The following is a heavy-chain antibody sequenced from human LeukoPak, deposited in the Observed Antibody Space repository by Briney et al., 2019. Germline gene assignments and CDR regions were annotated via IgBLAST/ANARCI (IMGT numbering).Heavy chain of an antibody. CDR1: GFTFSSYW. CDR3: AKSLDPIYYDSTYAFDI. D-gene: IGHD3-22*01. V-gene: IGHV3-74*01. Sequence: GGSLRLSYAASGFTFSSYWMHWVRQAPGKGLVWVSRINSDGSSTSYADSVKGRFTISRDNAKNTLYLQMNSLRAEDTAVYYCAKSLDPIYYDSTYAFDIWGQGTMVTVSS. J-gene: IGHJ3*02. CDR2: INSDGSST.